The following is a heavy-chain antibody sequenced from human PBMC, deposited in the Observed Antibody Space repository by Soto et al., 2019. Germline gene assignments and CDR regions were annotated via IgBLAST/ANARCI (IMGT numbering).Heavy chain of an antibody. J-gene: IGHJ6*02. CDR3: AKDRGLLWFGSWAPLHYYGMDV. Sequence: QVQLVESGGGVVQPGRSLRLSCAASGFTFSSYGMHWVRQAPGQGLEWVAVISYDGSNKYYADSVKGRFTISRDNSKNTLYLQMNSLRAEDTAVYYCAKDRGLLWFGSWAPLHYYGMDVWGQGTTVTVSS. D-gene: IGHD3-10*01. CDR1: GFTFSSYG. V-gene: IGHV3-30*18. CDR2: ISYDGSNK.